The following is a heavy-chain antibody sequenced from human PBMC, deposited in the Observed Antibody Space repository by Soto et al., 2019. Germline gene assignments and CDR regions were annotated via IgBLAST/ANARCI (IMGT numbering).Heavy chain of an antibody. CDR3: ARAGPYYDFWSGYYPIFDY. J-gene: IGHJ4*02. CDR1: GFTVSSNY. D-gene: IGHD3-3*01. Sequence: GGSLRLSCTASGFTVSSNYMSWVRQAPGKGLEWVSVIYSGGSTYYADSVKGRFTISRDNSKNTLYLQMNSLRAEDTAVYYCARAGPYYDFWSGYYPIFDYWGQGTLVTVSS. V-gene: IGHV3-66*01. CDR2: IYSGGST.